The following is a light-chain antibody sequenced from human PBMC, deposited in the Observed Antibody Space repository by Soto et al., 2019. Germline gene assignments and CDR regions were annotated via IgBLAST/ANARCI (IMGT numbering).Light chain of an antibody. V-gene: IGKV1-33*01. CDR3: QQYDNLAFT. J-gene: IGKJ2*01. CDR2: DAS. CDR1: QDISNY. Sequence: DIQMTQSPSSLSASVGDRVTITCQASQDISNYLNWYQQKPGKAPKFLIYDASNLERGVPSRFSGSGSGTDFTVTISSLQPEDIGTYYCQQYDNLAFTFGQGTKLEIK.